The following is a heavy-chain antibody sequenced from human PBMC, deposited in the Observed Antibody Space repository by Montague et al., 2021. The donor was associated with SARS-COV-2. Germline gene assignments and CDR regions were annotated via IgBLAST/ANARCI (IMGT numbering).Heavy chain of an antibody. D-gene: IGHD5-24*01. CDR3: AKDREMDYSADY. CDR2: ISTSGDYT. CDR1: GFLFRHYA. J-gene: IGHJ4*02. Sequence: SLSASGFLFRHYAMSWVRQAPGKGLEWVSGISTSGDYTYYADSLKGRFTISRDNSRNTLYLQMNSLRAEDTAIYYCAKDREMDYSADYWGQGALVTVSS. V-gene: IGHV3-23*01.